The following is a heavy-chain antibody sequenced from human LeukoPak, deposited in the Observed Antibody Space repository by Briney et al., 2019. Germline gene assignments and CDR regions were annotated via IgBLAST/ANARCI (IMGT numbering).Heavy chain of an antibody. Sequence: QPGGSLRLSCAASGFTFNNYAMSWVRHAPGKGLEWVSAISRNGDSTYYADSVKGRITISRDNSKNTLYLQMNSLRAEDTAVYYCGVYMPGGGWFDYWGQGTLVTVSS. CDR3: GVYMPGGGWFDY. CDR1: GFTFNNYA. V-gene: IGHV3-23*01. CDR2: ISRNGDST. J-gene: IGHJ4*02. D-gene: IGHD6-19*01.